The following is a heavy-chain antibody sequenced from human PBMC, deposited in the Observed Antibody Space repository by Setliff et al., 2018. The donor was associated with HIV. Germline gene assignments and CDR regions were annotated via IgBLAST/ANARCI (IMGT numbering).Heavy chain of an antibody. CDR3: ARDQWIRTAQYDY. D-gene: IGHD5-12*01. CDR2: IVVASGNT. Sequence: SVKVSCKASGFTFTTSAMQWVRQARGQRLEWIGWIVVASGNTNYAQKFQERVTITRDMSTSTAYMELSSLRSEDTAVYYCARDQWIRTAQYDYWGQGTLVTVSS. CDR1: GFTFTTSA. V-gene: IGHV1-58*02. J-gene: IGHJ4*02.